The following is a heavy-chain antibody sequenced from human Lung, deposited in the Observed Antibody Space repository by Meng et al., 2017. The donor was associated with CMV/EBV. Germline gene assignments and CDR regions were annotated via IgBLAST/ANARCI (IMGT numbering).Heavy chain of an antibody. CDR1: GFTFSSYG. J-gene: IGHJ4*02. V-gene: IGHV3-30*02. CDR2: IRYDGSNK. D-gene: IGHD1-1*01. CDR3: AKDYPHCNGVERDY. Sequence: GESXKISXAASGFTFSSYGMHWVRQAPGNGLEWVAFIRYDGSNKYYVDSVKGRFTISRDNSKNTLYLQMNSLKAYDTAVYYCAKDYPHCNGVERDYWGQGXLVTVSS.